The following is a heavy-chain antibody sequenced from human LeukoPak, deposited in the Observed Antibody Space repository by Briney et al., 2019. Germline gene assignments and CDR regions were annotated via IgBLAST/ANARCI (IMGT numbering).Heavy chain of an antibody. V-gene: IGHV3-30*18. CDR3: AKLGYDSSGYDFDY. J-gene: IGHJ4*02. CDR1: GFTFSSYG. CDR2: ISYDGSNK. Sequence: GRSLRLSCAASGFTFSSYGMHWVRQAPGKGLEWVAVISYDGSNKYYADSVKGRFTISRDNSKNTLYLQMNSLRAEGTAVYYCAKLGYDSSGYDFDYWGQGTLVTVSS. D-gene: IGHD3-22*01.